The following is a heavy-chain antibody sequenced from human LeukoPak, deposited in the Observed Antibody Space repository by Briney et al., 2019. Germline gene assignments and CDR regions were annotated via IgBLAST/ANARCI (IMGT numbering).Heavy chain of an antibody. CDR1: GYTFTSYG. J-gene: IGHJ6*02. V-gene: IGHV1-18*01. CDR2: ISAYNGNT. Sequence: ASVKVSCKASGYTFTSYGISWVRQAPGQGLEWMGWISAYNGNTNYAQKLQGRVTMTTDTSTSTAYMELRSLRPDDTAVYYCARGHTDYYYGMDVWGQGTTVTVSS. CDR3: ARGHTDYYYGMDV. D-gene: IGHD2-8*02.